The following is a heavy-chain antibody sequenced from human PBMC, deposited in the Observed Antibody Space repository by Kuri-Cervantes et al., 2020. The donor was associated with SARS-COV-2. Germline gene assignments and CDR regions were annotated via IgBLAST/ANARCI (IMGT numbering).Heavy chain of an antibody. CDR1: GYTFTSYG. CDR3: ARCPPLAVVTVYYYYYMDV. Sequence: ASVKVSCKASGYTFTSYGISWVRQAPGQGLEWMGWISAYNGNTNYAQKLQGRVTMTTDTSTSTAYMKLRSLRSDDTAAYYCARCPPLAVVTVYYYYYMDVWGKGTTVTVSS. CDR2: ISAYNGNT. J-gene: IGHJ6*03. D-gene: IGHD4-23*01. V-gene: IGHV1-18*01.